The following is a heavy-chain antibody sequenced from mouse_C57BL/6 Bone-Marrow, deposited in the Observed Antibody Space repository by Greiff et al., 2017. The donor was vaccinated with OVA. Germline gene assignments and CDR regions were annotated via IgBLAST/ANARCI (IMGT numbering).Heavy chain of an antibody. CDR2: IYPGDGDT. V-gene: IGHV1-82*01. J-gene: IGHJ2*01. CDR3: AREVYYYGSSPFDY. D-gene: IGHD1-1*01. CDR1: GYAFSSSW. Sequence: QVTLKVSGPELVKPGASVKISCKASGYAFSSSWMNWVKQRPGKGLEWIGRIYPGDGDTNYNGKFKGKATLTADKSSSTAYMQLSSLTSEDSAVYFCAREVYYYGSSPFDYWGQGTTLTVSS.